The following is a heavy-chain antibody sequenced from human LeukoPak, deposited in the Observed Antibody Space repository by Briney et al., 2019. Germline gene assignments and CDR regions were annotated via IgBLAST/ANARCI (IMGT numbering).Heavy chain of an antibody. CDR3: AMGRGTGSPIGPRYFDL. CDR1: GYXFTSYW. V-gene: IGHV5-51*01. CDR2: IYPADSDT. D-gene: IGHD3-10*01. Sequence: GESLKISCNGSGYXFTSYWISWVRQMPGKGLEWMGIIYPADSDTRYSPSFQGQVTISADKSISTAFLRWTSLKASDTAIYYCAMGRGTGSPIGPRYFDLWGRGTLVTVSS. J-gene: IGHJ2*01.